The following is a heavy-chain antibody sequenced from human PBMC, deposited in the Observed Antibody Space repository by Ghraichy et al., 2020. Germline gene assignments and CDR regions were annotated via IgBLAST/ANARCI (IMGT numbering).Heavy chain of an antibody. CDR2: IVPSLNVA. J-gene: IGHJ5*02. CDR1: GDTFSNYA. V-gene: IGHV1-69*04. D-gene: IGHD2-15*01. Sequence: SVKVSCKTSGDTFSNYALSWVRQAPGQGLEWMGMIVPSLNVAEYAQNFQGRVSFTADKSTTTVYMVLSSLRSDDTALYFCARFSREDEAEQQNWLDPWGQGTLVTVSA. CDR3: ARFSREDEAEQQNWLDP.